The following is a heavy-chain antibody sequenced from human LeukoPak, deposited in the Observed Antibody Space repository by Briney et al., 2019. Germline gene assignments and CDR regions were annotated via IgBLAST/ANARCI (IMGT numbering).Heavy chain of an antibody. V-gene: IGHV3-30*03. CDR1: GFTFSRYG. D-gene: IGHD2-15*01. CDR2: ISYDGSNK. CDR3: ATAGGVVVVDGYFDC. J-gene: IGHJ4*02. Sequence: GGSLRLSCAASGFTFSRYGMHWVRQASGKGLEWVALISYDGSNKYYADSVKGRFTISRDNSKNTLYLQMNSLRPEDTAVYYCATAGGVVVVDGYFDCWGQGTLVTVSS.